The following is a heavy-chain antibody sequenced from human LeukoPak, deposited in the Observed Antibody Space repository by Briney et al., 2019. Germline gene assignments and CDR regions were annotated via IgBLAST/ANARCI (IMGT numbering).Heavy chain of an antibody. J-gene: IGHJ4*02. Sequence: PGGSLRLSCAASGFTFSSYSMSWVRQAPGKGLEWVANIKQDGSEKYYVDSVKGRFTISRDNAKNSLYLQMNSLRAEDTAVYYCARVDGSGWYGEDWGQGTLVTVSS. CDR2: IKQDGSEK. CDR3: ARVDGSGWYGED. D-gene: IGHD6-19*01. CDR1: GFTFSSYS. V-gene: IGHV3-7*01.